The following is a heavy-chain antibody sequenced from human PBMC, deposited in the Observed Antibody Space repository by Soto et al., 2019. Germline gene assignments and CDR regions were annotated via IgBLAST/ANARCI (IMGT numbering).Heavy chain of an antibody. CDR3: ARVNWNLGYYGMDV. CDR2: TYYRSKWYN. CDR1: GDSVSSNSAA. J-gene: IGHJ6*02. V-gene: IGHV6-1*01. Sequence: SQTLSLTRAISGDSVSSNSAAWNWIRQSPSGGLEWLGRTYYRSKWYNDYAVSVKSRITINPDTSKNQFSLQLNSVTPEDTAVYYCARVNWNLGYYGMDVWGQGTTVTVSS. D-gene: IGHD1-7*01.